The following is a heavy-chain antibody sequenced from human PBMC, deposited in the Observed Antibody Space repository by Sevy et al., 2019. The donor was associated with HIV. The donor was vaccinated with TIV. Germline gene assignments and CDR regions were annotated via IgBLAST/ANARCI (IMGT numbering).Heavy chain of an antibody. V-gene: IGHV3-7*01. CDR1: GFTFTNYY. D-gene: IGHD3-9*01. Sequence: GGSLRLSCAASGFTFTNYYMSWVRQAPGKGLEWVANIDQDRGEKYYVDSVKGRFTISRDNARNSLFLQMNSLRAEDTAVYYCARARYYDILTGQNYYYYMDVWGKGTTVTVSS. CDR3: ARARYYDILTGQNYYYYMDV. J-gene: IGHJ6*03. CDR2: IDQDRGEK.